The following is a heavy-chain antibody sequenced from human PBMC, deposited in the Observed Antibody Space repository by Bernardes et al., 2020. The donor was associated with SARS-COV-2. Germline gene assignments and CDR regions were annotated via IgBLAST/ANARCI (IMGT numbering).Heavy chain of an antibody. Sequence: SLRLSCTASGFTFGDYAMSWFRQAPGKGLEWVGFIRSKAYGGTTEYAASVKGRFTISRDDSKSIAYLQMNSLKTEDTAVYYCTRDPEGSGSYSKLDYWGQGTLVTVSS. CDR3: TRDPEGSGSYSKLDY. CDR2: IRSKAYGGTT. V-gene: IGHV3-49*03. D-gene: IGHD3-10*01. J-gene: IGHJ4*02. CDR1: GFTFGDYA.